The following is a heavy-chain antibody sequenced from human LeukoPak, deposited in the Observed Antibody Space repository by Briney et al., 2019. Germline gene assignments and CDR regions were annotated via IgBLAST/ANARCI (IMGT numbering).Heavy chain of an antibody. CDR2: FDPEDGET. CDR1: GYTLTELS. J-gene: IGHJ6*02. CDR3: VTGSIFGVVTPYYYYYYGMDV. V-gene: IGHV1-24*01. Sequence: ALVKVSCKVSGYTLTELSMHWVRQAPGKGLEWMGGFDPEDGETIYAQKFQGRVTMTEDTSTDTAYMELSSLRSEDTAVYYCVTGSIFGVVTPYYYYYYGMDVWGQGTTVTVSS. D-gene: IGHD3-3*01.